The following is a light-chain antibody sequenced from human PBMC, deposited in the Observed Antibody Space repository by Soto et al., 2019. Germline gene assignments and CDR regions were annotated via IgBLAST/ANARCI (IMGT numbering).Light chain of an antibody. CDR3: QSFDSSLSGWL. CDR2: GDT. Sequence: QSVLTQPPSVSGAPGQRVTISCTGSSCNIGAGYDVHWYQQLPGKAPKLLISGDTNRPSGVPDRFSCSKSGTSASLAITGVRAEEEDDYYCQSFDSSLSGWLFGGGTKLTVL. CDR1: SCNIGAGYD. V-gene: IGLV1-40*01. J-gene: IGLJ3*02.